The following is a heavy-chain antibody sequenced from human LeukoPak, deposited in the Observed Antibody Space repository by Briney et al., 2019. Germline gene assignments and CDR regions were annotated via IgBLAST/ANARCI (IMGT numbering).Heavy chain of an antibody. Sequence: GSLRLSCAASGFTFSSYSMNWVRQAPGKGLEWIGSIYYSGSTYYNPSLKSRVTISVDTSKNQFSLKLSSVTAADTAVYYCARTTVVTYPYYYMDVWGKGTTVTISS. V-gene: IGHV4-59*05. CDR3: ARTTVVTYPYYYMDV. D-gene: IGHD4-23*01. CDR1: GFTFSSYSMN. CDR2: IYYSGST. J-gene: IGHJ6*03.